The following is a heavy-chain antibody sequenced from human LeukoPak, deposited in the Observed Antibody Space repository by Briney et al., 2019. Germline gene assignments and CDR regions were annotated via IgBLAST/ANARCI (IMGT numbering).Heavy chain of an antibody. CDR2: ISYDGSNK. J-gene: IGHJ4*02. CDR1: GLTFSSYA. D-gene: IGHD3-3*01. Sequence: PGGSLRLSCAASGLTFSSYAMHWVRQAPGKGLEWVADISYDGSNKYYADSVKGRFTISRDNSKNTLYLQMNSLRAEDTAVYYCARDHWSYDFWSGFPDYWGQGTLVTVSS. V-gene: IGHV3-30-3*01. CDR3: ARDHWSYDFWSGFPDY.